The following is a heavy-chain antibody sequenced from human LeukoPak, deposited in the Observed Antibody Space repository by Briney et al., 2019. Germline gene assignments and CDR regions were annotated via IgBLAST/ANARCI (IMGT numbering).Heavy chain of an antibody. CDR2: ISSSSSYI. D-gene: IGHD2-8*01. V-gene: IGHV3-21*01. Sequence: PGGSLRLSCAASGFTFSSYSMNWVRQAPGKGLEWVSSISSSSSYIYYADSVKGRFTISRDNAKNSLYLQMNSLRAEDTAVYYCAGDDCTNGVCYFAYWGQGTLVTVSS. J-gene: IGHJ4*02. CDR1: GFTFSSYS. CDR3: AGDDCTNGVCYFAY.